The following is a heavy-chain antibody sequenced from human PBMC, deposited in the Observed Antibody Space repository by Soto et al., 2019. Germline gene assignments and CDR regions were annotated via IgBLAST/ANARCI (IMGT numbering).Heavy chain of an antibody. D-gene: IGHD1-1*01. CDR3: ARDQLEPRMDV. V-gene: IGHV3-33*01. CDR1: GFTFSGYG. Sequence: PVRSLNLSWAAAGFTFSGYGVHWVSQAPGKGLEWVAVIWYYGSNKYYADSVKGRFTISRDNSKNTLYLQMNSLRAEDTAVYYCARDQLEPRMDVWVQGTTV. CDR2: IWYYGSNK. J-gene: IGHJ6*02.